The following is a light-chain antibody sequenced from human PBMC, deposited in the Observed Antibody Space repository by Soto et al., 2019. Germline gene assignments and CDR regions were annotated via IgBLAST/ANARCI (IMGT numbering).Light chain of an antibody. CDR3: QSYDSTNQGVV. J-gene: IGLJ2*01. Sequence: NFMLTQSHSVSESPGKTVTLSCTRSSGSIASNYVQWYQQRPGSAPTTVIYEYNRRPSGVPDRFSGSTDSSSNSASLTISGLKTEDEADYYCQSYDSTNQGVVFGGGTKVTVL. CDR1: SGSIASNY. V-gene: IGLV6-57*04. CDR2: EYN.